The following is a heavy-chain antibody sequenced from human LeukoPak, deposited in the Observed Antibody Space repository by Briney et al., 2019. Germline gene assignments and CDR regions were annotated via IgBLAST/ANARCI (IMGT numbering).Heavy chain of an antibody. J-gene: IGHJ4*02. D-gene: IGHD3-9*01. V-gene: IGHV4-39*07. CDR2: IYYSGST. CDR3: ARGGRHYDILTGYYNAHFDY. Sequence: PSETLSLTCTVSGGSISSSNFYWGWIRQPPGKGLEWIGSIYYSGSTYYNPSLKSRVTISVDTSKNQFSLKLSSVTAADTAVYYCARGGRHYDILTGYYNAHFDYWGQGTLVTVSS. CDR1: GGSISSSNFY.